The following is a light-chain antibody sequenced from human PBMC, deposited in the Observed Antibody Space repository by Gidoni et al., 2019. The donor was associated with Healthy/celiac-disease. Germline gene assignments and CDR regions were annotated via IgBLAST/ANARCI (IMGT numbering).Light chain of an antibody. CDR2: AAS. V-gene: IGKV1-9*01. J-gene: IGKJ4*01. CDR3: QQLNSYPLT. Sequence: DIQLTQSPSFLSASVGDRVTITCWASQGISSYLAWYQQKPGKAPKLLIYAASTLQSGVPSRFSCSGSGTEFTLTISSLQPEDFATYYCQQLNSYPLTFGGGTKVEIK. CDR1: QGISSY.